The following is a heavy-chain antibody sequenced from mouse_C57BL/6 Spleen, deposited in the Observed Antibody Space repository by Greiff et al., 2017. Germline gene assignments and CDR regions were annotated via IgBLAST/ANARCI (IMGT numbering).Heavy chain of an antibody. V-gene: IGHV1-78*01. J-gene: IGHJ1*03. CDR2: IYPRDGST. CDR1: GYTFTDHT. D-gene: IGHD2-3*01. CDR3: ARDDGSYWYFDV. Sequence: VKLMESDAELVKPGASVKISCKVSGYTFTDHTIHWMKQRPEQGLEWIGYIYPRDGSTKYNEKFKGKATLTADKSSSTAYMQLNSLTSEDSAVYFCARDDGSYWYFDVWGTGTTVTVSS.